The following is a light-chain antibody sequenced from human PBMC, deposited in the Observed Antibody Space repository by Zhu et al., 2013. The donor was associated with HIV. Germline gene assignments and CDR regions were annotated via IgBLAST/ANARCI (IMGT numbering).Light chain of an antibody. J-gene: IGLJ2*01. CDR2: RDK. CDR1: SNDVGGYDY. CDR3: ATWDDSQSGVV. V-gene: IGLV1-47*01. Sequence: QSALTQPASVSGSPGQSITISCTGSSNDVGGYDYVSWYQQHPGKAPKLLMYRDKHRPSGVPDRFSGSKSGTSASLAISGLRSEDEADYYCATWDDSQSGVVFGGGTKLTVL.